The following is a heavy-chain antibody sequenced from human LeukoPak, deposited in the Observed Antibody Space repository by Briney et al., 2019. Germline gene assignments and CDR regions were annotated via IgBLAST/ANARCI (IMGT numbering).Heavy chain of an antibody. CDR2: IYTSGST. V-gene: IGHV4-4*07. J-gene: IGHJ3*02. CDR1: GGSISSYY. Sequence: SETLSLTCTVSGGSISSYYWSWIRQPAGKGLEWIGRIYTSGSTNYNPSLKSRVTMSVDTSKNQFSLKLSSVTAADTAVYCCAGEEENLEWLNAFDIWGQGTMVTVPS. D-gene: IGHD3-3*01. CDR3: AGEEENLEWLNAFDI.